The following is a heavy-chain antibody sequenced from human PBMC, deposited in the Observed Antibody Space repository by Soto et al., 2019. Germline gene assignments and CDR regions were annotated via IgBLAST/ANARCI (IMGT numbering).Heavy chain of an antibody. CDR2: ISTYTGNT. J-gene: IGHJ6*02. D-gene: IGHD3-10*01. CDR3: ARGYYYGSGRPTPGGMDV. V-gene: IGHV1-18*01. Sequence: QVHLVQSGAEVKKPGASVKVSCKASGYTFTNYDINWVRQAPGQGLEWMGWISTYTGNTNYAQKLQGRVTMTTDTSRSTAYMELRSLRSDDTAVYYCARGYYYGSGRPTPGGMDVWGQGTTVTVSS. CDR1: GYTFTNYD.